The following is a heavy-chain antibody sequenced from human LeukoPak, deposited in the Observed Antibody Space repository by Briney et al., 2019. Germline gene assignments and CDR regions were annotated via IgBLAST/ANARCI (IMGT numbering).Heavy chain of an antibody. CDR3: ARGWGGYLDY. CDR1: GFSFSSYA. V-gene: IGHV3-23*01. J-gene: IGHJ4*02. D-gene: IGHD3-3*01. Sequence: GGSLRLSCAASGFSFSSYAMSWVRQPPGKGLEWVSSFSGGGGDTYYADSVKGRFTISRDNSKNTLCLQMNSLRAEDTAVYYCARGWGGYLDYWGQGTLVTVSS. CDR2: FSGGGGDT.